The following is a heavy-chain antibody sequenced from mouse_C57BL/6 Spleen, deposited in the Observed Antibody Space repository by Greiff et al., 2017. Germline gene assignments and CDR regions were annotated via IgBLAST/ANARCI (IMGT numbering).Heavy chain of an antibody. D-gene: IGHD1-1*01. CDR1: GFTFSDYG. Sequence: EVQVVESGGGLVKPGGSLKLSCAASGFTFSDYGMHWVRQAPEKGLEWVAYISSGSSTIYYADTVKGRFTISRDNAKNTLFLQMTSLRSEDTAMYYCARGTTVVATRFDYWGQGTTLTVSS. J-gene: IGHJ2*01. V-gene: IGHV5-17*01. CDR3: ARGTTVVATRFDY. CDR2: ISSGSSTI.